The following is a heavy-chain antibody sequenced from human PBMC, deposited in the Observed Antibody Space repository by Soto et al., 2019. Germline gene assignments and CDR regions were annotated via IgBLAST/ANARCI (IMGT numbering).Heavy chain of an antibody. CDR1: EGNFSGYD. J-gene: IGHJ4*02. Sequence: SETLCLTCTVXEGNFSGYDWRWIRQHTGKGLEWIGEINHSGSTNYNPSLKSRVTISVDTSKNQFSLKLSSVTAADTAVYYCARDCSGGSCYSFYYFDYWGQGTLVTVSS. D-gene: IGHD2-15*01. CDR2: INHSGST. V-gene: IGHV4-34*01. CDR3: ARDCSGGSCYSFYYFDY.